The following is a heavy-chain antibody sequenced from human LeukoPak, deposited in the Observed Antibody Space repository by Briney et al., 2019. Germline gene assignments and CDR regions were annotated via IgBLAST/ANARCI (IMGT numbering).Heavy chain of an antibody. CDR2: IYHSGST. V-gene: IGHV4-38-2*02. D-gene: IGHD2-2*03. CDR3: ARVHSWIGPDF. J-gene: IGHJ4*02. CDR1: GYSISSGYY. Sequence: SETLSLTCTVSGYSISSGYYWGWIRQPPGKGLEWIGSIYHSGSTYYSPSLKSRVSISIDTSKNQFSLNLSSVTAADTAIYSCARVHSWIGPDFWGQGTLVTVSS.